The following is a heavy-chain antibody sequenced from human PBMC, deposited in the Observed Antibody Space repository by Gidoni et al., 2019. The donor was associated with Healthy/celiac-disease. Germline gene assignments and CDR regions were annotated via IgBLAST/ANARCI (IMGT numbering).Heavy chain of an antibody. V-gene: IGHV3-30-3*01. J-gene: IGHJ4*02. Sequence: QVPLVESGGGVVPPGRSLRLSCAVSGFTFSRYAMHWVRQAPGKGLEWVAVISYDGSNKYYADSVKGRFTISRDNSKNTLYLQMNRLRAEDTAVYYCARERYSYGYGKSVDYWGQGTLVTVSS. CDR2: ISYDGSNK. CDR3: ARERYSYGYGKSVDY. CDR1: GFTFSRYA. D-gene: IGHD5-18*01.